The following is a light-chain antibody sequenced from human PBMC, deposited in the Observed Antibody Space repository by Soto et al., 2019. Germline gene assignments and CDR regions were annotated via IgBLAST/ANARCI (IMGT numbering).Light chain of an antibody. J-gene: IGKJ5*01. Sequence: EIVLTQSPATLSLSPGERATLSCRASQSIRSYLAWFRQKPGQAPRLLIYDASNRATGIPARISGSGSGTDFTLTSSSLEPEDFAVYYCQQRSNWTITFGQGTRLEIK. CDR3: QQRSNWTIT. CDR1: QSIRSY. CDR2: DAS. V-gene: IGKV3-11*01.